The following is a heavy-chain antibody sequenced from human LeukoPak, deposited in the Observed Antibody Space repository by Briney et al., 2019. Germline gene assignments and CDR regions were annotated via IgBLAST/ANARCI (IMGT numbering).Heavy chain of an antibody. CDR2: ISPNSGGT. J-gene: IGHJ4*02. CDR1: GYTFTGYY. Sequence: ASVKVSCKASGYTFTGYYMHWVRQAPGQGLEWMGWISPNSGGTNYARKFQGRVTMTRDTSISTAYMELNRLRSDGTAVYYCARVEVSNPQLSPIDYWGQGTLVTVSS. V-gene: IGHV1-2*02. CDR3: ARVEVSNPQLSPIDY.